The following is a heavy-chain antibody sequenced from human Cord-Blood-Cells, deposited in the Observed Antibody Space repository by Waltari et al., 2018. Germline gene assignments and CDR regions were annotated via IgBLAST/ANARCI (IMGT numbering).Heavy chain of an antibody. CDR2: IYSGGST. D-gene: IGHD3-10*01. Sequence: EVQLVESGGGLVQPGGSLRLSCAASGFTVSSNYMSWVRQDPGKGLEGVSVIYSGGSTYYADSVKGRFTISRDNSKNTLYLQMNSLRAEDTAVYYCASSSKGFGELLLYYFDYWGQGTLVTVSS. CDR3: ASSSKGFGELLLYYFDY. J-gene: IGHJ4*02. V-gene: IGHV3-66*01. CDR1: GFTVSSNY.